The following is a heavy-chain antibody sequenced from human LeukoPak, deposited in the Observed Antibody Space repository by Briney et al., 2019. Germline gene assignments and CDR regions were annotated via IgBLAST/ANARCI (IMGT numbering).Heavy chain of an antibody. CDR1: GYTFTSYY. D-gene: IGHD2-2*01. CDR2: INPNSGGT. J-gene: IGHJ4*02. CDR3: ARDSRYCSSTSCFLFDY. Sequence: ASVKVSCKASGYTFTSYYMHWVRQAPGQGLEWMGWINPNSGGTNYAQKFQGWVTMTRDTSISTAYMELSRLRSEDTAVYYCARDSRYCSSTSCFLFDYWGQGTLVTVSS. V-gene: IGHV1-2*04.